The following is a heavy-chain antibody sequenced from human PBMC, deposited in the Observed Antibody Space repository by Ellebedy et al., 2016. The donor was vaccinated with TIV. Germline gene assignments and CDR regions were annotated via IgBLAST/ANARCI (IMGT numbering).Heavy chain of an antibody. V-gene: IGHV4-59*01. CDR3: ASLGYGNNWEGFDY. CDR2: IYYSGST. J-gene: IGHJ4*02. D-gene: IGHD5-24*01. CDR1: GCSFSSYY. Sequence: MPSETLSLTCTLTGCSFSSYYWSWIRQLPGKGLEWIGYIYYSGSTNYNPSLKSRVTISVDTSKNQFSLKLSSVTAADTAVYYCASLGYGNNWEGFDYWGQGTLVTVSS.